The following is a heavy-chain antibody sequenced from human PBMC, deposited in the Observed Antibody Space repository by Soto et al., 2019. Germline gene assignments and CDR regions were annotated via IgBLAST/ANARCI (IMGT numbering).Heavy chain of an antibody. Sequence: TLSLTCAVYGGFVSSGSYYWSWIRQPPGKGLEWIGEMSHSGGTHFNPSLKSRVTVSVDTSKNQFSLKLSSVTAADTAVYYCARARGSYSILNYFDYWGQGTLVTVSS. D-gene: IGHD6-13*01. CDR2: MSHSGGT. CDR1: GGFVSSGSYY. J-gene: IGHJ4*02. CDR3: ARARGSYSILNYFDY. V-gene: IGHV4-30-2*01.